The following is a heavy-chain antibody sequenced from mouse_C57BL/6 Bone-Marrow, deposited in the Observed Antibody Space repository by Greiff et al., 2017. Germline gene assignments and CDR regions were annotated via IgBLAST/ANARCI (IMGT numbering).Heavy chain of an antibody. Sequence: VQLQQPGAELVRPGTSVKLSCKASGYTFTSYWMHWVKQRPGQGLEWIGVIDPSDSYPNYNQKFKGKATLTVDTSSRTAYMPLSSLTSEDSAVYYCATKGITTVVARYAMDYWGQGTSGTVSS. CDR3: ATKGITTVVARYAMDY. CDR2: IDPSDSYP. D-gene: IGHD1-1*01. CDR1: GYTFTSYW. V-gene: IGHV1-59*01. J-gene: IGHJ4*01.